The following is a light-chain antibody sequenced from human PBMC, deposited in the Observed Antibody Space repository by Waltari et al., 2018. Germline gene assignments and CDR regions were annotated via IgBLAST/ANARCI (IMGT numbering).Light chain of an antibody. V-gene: IGLV3-21*04. J-gene: IGLJ1*01. CDR1: NIESKS. CDR2: YDS. CDR3: QVWDANTDPGV. Sequence: SYVLTQPPSVSVAPGKTASITCGGNNIESKSVHWYQQKPGQATIWVLSYDSDRPSGIPERFSGSNSGNTATLTISRVEAGDEADYYCQVWDANTDPGVFGTGTEVTVL.